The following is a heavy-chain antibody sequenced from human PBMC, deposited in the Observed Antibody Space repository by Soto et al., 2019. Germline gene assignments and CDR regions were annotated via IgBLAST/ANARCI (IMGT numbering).Heavy chain of an antibody. CDR1: GGTFSSYA. Sequence: ASVKVSCKASGGTFSSYAISWVRQAPGQGLEWMGGIIPIFGTANYAQKFQGRVTITAAESTSTAYMELSSLRSEDTAVYYCARDLIEYYDFWSGQTPVYYYYGMDVWGQGTTVTVSS. D-gene: IGHD3-3*01. J-gene: IGHJ6*02. V-gene: IGHV1-69*13. CDR2: IIPIFGTA. CDR3: ARDLIEYYDFWSGQTPVYYYYGMDV.